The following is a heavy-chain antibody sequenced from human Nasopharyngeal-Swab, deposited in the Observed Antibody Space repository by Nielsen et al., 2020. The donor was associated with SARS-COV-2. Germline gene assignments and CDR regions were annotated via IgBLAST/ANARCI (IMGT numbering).Heavy chain of an antibody. D-gene: IGHD3-22*01. V-gene: IGHV3-74*01. J-gene: IGHJ6*02. CDR1: GFTFSSYW. CDR2: INSDGSST. Sequence: LTRATSGFTFSSYWMHWVRQAPGKGLVWVSRINSDGSSTSYADSVKGRFTISRDNAKNTLYLQMNSLRAEDTAVYYCARELVYYYDSSGYPYYYYYGMDVWGQGTTVTVSS. CDR3: ARELVYYYDSSGYPYYYYYGMDV.